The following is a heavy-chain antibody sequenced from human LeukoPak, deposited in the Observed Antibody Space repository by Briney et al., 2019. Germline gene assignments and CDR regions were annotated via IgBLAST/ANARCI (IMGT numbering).Heavy chain of an antibody. J-gene: IGHJ5*02. CDR2: IYSGGST. CDR3: AKETSEIAVAVFDP. D-gene: IGHD6-19*01. Sequence: PGGSLRLSCAASGFTFSSYGMHWVRQAPGKGLEWVSVIYSGGSTYYADSVKGRFTISRDNSKNTLYLQMNSLRAEDTAVYYCAKETSEIAVAVFDPWGQGTLVTVSS. CDR1: GFTFSSYG. V-gene: IGHV3-NL1*01.